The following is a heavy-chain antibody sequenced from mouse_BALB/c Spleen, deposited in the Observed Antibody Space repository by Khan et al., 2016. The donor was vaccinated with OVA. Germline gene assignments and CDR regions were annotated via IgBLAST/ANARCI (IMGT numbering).Heavy chain of an antibody. D-gene: IGHD2-3*01. CDR2: ISCYNGAT. Sequence: LVKTGASVKISCKASGYPFTSYYIHWVQQSHGKSLEWIGFISCYNGATNYNQKFKGKSTITVDTSSRTAYMQFNSLTSEDSAVYYCARDGYYYAMDYWGQGTSVTVSS. J-gene: IGHJ4*01. CDR1: GYPFTSYY. CDR3: ARDGYYYAMDY. V-gene: IGHV1S34*01.